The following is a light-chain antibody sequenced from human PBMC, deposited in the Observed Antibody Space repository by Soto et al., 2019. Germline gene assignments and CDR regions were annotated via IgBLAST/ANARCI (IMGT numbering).Light chain of an antibody. CDR2: GAS. J-gene: IGKJ4*01. V-gene: IGKV3-20*01. Sequence: EIVLTRSPGTLSLSPGERATLSCRASQSVSSSYLAWYQQKPGQAARLLIYGASSRATGIPDRFSGSGSGTDFTLTISRLEPEDFAVYYCQQYGSSPLTFGGGTKVEIK. CDR3: QQYGSSPLT. CDR1: QSVSSSY.